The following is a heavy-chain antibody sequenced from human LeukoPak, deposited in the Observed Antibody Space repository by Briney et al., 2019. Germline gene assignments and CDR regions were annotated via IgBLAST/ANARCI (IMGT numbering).Heavy chain of an antibody. CDR2: ISSSSSYI. V-gene: IGHV3-21*01. J-gene: IGHJ3*02. CDR1: GFTFSSYA. Sequence: GGSLRLSCAASGFTFSSYAMSWVRQAPGKGLEWVSSISSSSSYIYYADSVKGRFTISRDNAKNSLYLQMNRLRAEDTAVYYCARAHTVTGAFDIWGQGTMVTVSS. D-gene: IGHD4-17*01. CDR3: ARAHTVTGAFDI.